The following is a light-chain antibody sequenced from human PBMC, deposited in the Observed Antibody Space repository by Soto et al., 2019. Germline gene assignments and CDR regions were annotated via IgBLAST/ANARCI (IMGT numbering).Light chain of an antibody. V-gene: IGKV1-33*01. J-gene: IGKJ5*01. Sequence: IQVCHTASALTASVGDGVTSTCLTSHGISTSLYWYQQKPGKAPKVLIYDASNLQTGVPSRFSGTGSGTDFTFTISSLQPEDIAVYYCQQYDNLPITFGHRRLLEVK. CDR3: QQYDNLPIT. CDR1: HGISTS. CDR2: DAS.